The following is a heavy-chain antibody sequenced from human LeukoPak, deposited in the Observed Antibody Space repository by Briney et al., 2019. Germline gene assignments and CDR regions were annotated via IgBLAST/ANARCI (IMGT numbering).Heavy chain of an antibody. CDR2: IGTAGDT. D-gene: IGHD2-8*01. Sequence: GGSLRLSCAASGFAFSSYDMHWVRQATGKGLEWVSAIGTAGDTYYPGSVKGRFTISGENAKNSLYLQMNSLRAGDTAVYYCARGYYHGAFDIWGQGTMVTVSS. CDR3: ARGYYHGAFDI. J-gene: IGHJ3*02. CDR1: GFAFSSYD. V-gene: IGHV3-13*01.